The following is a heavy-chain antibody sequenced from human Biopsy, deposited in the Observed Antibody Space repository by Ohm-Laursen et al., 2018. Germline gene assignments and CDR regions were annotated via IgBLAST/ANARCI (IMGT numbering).Heavy chain of an antibody. V-gene: IGHV3-48*03. CDR2: IYGGGSPV. CDR3: ARLSSGTYDASDL. Sequence: GSLRLSCTASGFAFNLYEMNWVRQAPGKGMEWISYIYGGGSPVSYADSVKGRFTISRDNAQNSLYLHMNSLRAEDTAVYYCARLSSGTYDASDLWGQGTMVIVSS. J-gene: IGHJ3*01. CDR1: GFAFNLYE. D-gene: IGHD1-26*01.